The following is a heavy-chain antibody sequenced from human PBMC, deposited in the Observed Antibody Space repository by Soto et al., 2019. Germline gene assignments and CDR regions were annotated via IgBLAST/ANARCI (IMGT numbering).Heavy chain of an antibody. J-gene: IGHJ4*02. CDR2: ISYDGSNK. CDR1: GFTFSSYG. CDR3: AKDLVDYGDYVGLFDY. Sequence: GGSLRLSCAASGFTFSSYGLHWVRQAPGKGLEWVAVISYDGSNKYYADSVKGRFTISRDNSKNTLYLQMNSLRAEDTAVYYCAKDLVDYGDYVGLFDYWGQGTLVTVS. D-gene: IGHD4-17*01. V-gene: IGHV3-30*18.